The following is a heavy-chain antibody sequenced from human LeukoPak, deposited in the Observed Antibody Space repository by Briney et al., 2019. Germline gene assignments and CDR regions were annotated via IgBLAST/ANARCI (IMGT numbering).Heavy chain of an antibody. CDR2: ISGSGGST. CDR1: GFTFSSYA. Sequence: HPGGSLRLSCAASGFTFSSYAMSWVRQAPGKGLEWVSAISGSGGSTYYADSVKGRFTISRDNSKNTLYLQMNSLRAEDAAVYYCAKEGGILWFGELLYGSYYFDYWGQGTLVTVSS. J-gene: IGHJ4*02. D-gene: IGHD3-10*01. CDR3: AKEGGILWFGELLYGSYYFDY. V-gene: IGHV3-23*01.